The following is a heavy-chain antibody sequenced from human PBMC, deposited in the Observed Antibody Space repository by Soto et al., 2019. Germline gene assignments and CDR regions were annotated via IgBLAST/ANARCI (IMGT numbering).Heavy chain of an antibody. CDR1: GVSISSGGYY. CDR2: IYYSGST. V-gene: IGHV4-31*03. CDR3: ARVIYGDYDKGLFAP. D-gene: IGHD4-17*01. Sequence: SETLSLTCTVSGVSISSGGYYWIWIRQHPGKGLEWIGYIYYSGSTYYNPSLKSRVTISVDTSKNQFSLKLSSVTAADTAVYYCARVIYGDYDKGLFAPWGQGTLVTVSS. J-gene: IGHJ5*02.